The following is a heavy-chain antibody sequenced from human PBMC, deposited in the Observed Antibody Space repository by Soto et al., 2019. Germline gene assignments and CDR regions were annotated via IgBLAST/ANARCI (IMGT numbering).Heavy chain of an antibody. CDR3: AREDYXDSSGYLPVRYYFGMDV. D-gene: IGHD3-22*01. Sequence: GASVKVSCKASGYTFTNSGISWVRQAPGQGLEWMGWIGAYNGHTKYAQKLQGRVTMTTDTSTSTAYMELRSLKSDDTAVYYCAREDYXDSSGYLPVRYYFGMDVWGQGTTVTVSS. V-gene: IGHV1-18*01. J-gene: IGHJ6*02. CDR2: IGAYNGHT. CDR1: GYTFTNSG.